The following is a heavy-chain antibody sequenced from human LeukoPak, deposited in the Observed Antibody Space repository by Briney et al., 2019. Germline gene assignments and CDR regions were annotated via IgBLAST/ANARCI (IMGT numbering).Heavy chain of an antibody. D-gene: IGHD3-22*01. V-gene: IGHV3-74*01. CDR3: AREVYYYDSSGYYSTDNWFDP. CDR2: INSYGSST. Sequence: GGSPTLSCAVSGFTFSSYWMHWVRQAPGKGLVWVSRINSYGSSTRYADSVKGRFTISRDNAKNTLYLQMNSLRAEDTAVYYCAREVYYYDSSGYYSTDNWFDPWGQGTLVTVSS. CDR1: GFTFSSYW. J-gene: IGHJ5*02.